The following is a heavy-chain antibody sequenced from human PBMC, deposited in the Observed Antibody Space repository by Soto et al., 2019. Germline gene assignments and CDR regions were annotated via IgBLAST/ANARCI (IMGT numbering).Heavy chain of an antibody. V-gene: IGHV3-23*01. CDR1: GFTFKNYD. CDR2: ISGSGAIT. D-gene: IGHD3-9*01. J-gene: IGHJ4*02. CDR3: AKDRQFRSYYESAGHYNN. Sequence: EVQLLESGGGLVQPGGSLRLSCVASGFTFKNYDMRWVRQAPGKGLEGVSGISGSGAITYYADSVRGRFTISRDNSKNTLYLQLNSLGAEDTAIYYCAKDRQFRSYYESAGHYNNWGQGTLVTVSS.